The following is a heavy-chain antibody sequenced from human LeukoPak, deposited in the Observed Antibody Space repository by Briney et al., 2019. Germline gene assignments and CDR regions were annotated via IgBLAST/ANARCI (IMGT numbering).Heavy chain of an antibody. V-gene: IGHV4-59*08. J-gene: IGHJ4*02. D-gene: IGHD3-9*01. CDR1: GGSISSYY. CDR3: ARSGDILTGYYDLHFFDF. CDR2: IYYSGST. Sequence: SETLSLTCTVSGGSISSYYWSWLRQPPGKGLEWIGYIYYSGSTSYNPSLKSRLTISVDTSKNHFSLKLSSVTAADTAVYYCARSGDILTGYYDLHFFDFWGQGTLVTVSS.